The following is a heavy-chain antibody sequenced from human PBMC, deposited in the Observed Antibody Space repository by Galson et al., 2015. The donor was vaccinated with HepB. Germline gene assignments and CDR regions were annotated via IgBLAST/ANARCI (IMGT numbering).Heavy chain of an antibody. CDR3: ARPKRGHFDY. CDR2: ISVSTNVV. J-gene: IGHJ4*02. V-gene: IGHV3-48*02. Sequence: SLRLSCAASGFTFSSYSMSWVRQAPGKGLEWVSYISVSTNVVFYAASVRGRFTISRDNAKNSLYLQINSLRDEDTAVYYCARPKRGHFDYWGQGALVTVSS. CDR1: GFTFSSYS.